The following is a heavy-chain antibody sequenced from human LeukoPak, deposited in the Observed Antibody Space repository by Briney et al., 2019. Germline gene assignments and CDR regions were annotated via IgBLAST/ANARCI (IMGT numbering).Heavy chain of an antibody. CDR3: ARVRNWGYYDSSGYDGY. CDR2: IYYSGST. J-gene: IGHJ4*02. V-gene: IGHV4-34*01. CDR1: GGSFSGYY. D-gene: IGHD3-22*01. Sequence: PSETLSLTCAVYGGSFSGYYWSWIRQPPGKGLEWIGYIYYSGSTYYNPSLKSRVTISVDTSKNQFSLKLSSVTAADTAVYYCARVRNWGYYDSSGYDGYWGQGTLVTVSS.